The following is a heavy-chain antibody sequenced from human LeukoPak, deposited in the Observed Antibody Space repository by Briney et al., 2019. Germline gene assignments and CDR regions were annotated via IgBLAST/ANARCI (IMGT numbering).Heavy chain of an antibody. CDR1: GSSISNYF. J-gene: IGHJ5*02. D-gene: IGHD3-10*01. CDR2: ITYSGST. Sequence: PSETLSLTCTVSGSSISNYFWSWIRQPPGKGLEWIGFITYSGSTNYNPSLKSRVTISVDTSKNQFSLKLSSVTAADTAVYYCARGTTVIVRMRRFDPWGQGTLVTVSS. CDR3: ARGTTVIVRMRRFDP. V-gene: IGHV4-59*12.